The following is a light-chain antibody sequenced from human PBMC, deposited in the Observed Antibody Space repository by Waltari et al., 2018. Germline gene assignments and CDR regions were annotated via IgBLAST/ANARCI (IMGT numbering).Light chain of an antibody. V-gene: IGKV3-15*01. Sequence: EIVMTQSPATLSVSPGERATLSCRASQSVSSNLAWSQQKPGQAPRPLIYGASTRATGIPARFSGSGSGTDFTLTISSLEPEDFATYYCHQRGGWPSTFGQGTRVEIK. CDR2: GAS. CDR1: QSVSSN. J-gene: IGKJ1*01. CDR3: HQRGGWPST.